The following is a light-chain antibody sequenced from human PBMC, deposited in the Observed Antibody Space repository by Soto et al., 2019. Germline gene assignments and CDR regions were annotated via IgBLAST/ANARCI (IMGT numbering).Light chain of an antibody. Sequence: EVVLTQSPGTLSLSPGERATLSCRASQSVGNTYLAWYQQKPGQAPRLLIYGASSRATGIPDRFTGSGSGTDFTLTISRLEPEDFAVYYCQQYGDSPWTFGQGTTVEIK. CDR2: GAS. CDR3: QQYGDSPWT. J-gene: IGKJ1*01. CDR1: QSVGNTY. V-gene: IGKV3-20*01.